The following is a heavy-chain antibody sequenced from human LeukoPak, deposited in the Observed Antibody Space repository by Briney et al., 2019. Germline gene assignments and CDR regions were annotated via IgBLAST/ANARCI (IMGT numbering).Heavy chain of an antibody. Sequence: PSETLSLTCAVSGGSISSYYWSWIRQPPGKGLEWIGYIYYSGSTNYNPSLKSRVTISVDTSKNQFSLKLSSVTAADTAVYYCARGCASGWYPGHYYYYMDVWGKGTTVTISS. CDR2: IYYSGST. D-gene: IGHD6-19*01. CDR1: GGSISSYY. CDR3: ARGCASGWYPGHYYYYMDV. J-gene: IGHJ6*03. V-gene: IGHV4-59*01.